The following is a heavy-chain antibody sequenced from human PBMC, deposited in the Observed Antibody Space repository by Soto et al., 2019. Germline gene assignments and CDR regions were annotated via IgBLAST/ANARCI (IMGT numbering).Heavy chain of an antibody. V-gene: IGHV3-33*01. CDR3: ARDKSPYGSGSYIPCY. CDR2: IWYDGSNK. J-gene: IGHJ4*02. Sequence: QVQLVESGGGVVQPGRSLRLSCAASGFTFSSYGMHWVRQAPGKGLEWVAVIWYDGSNKYYADSVKGRFTISRDNSKNTLYLQMNSLRAEDTAVYYCARDKSPYGSGSYIPCYWGQGTLVTVSS. CDR1: GFTFSSYG. D-gene: IGHD3-10*01.